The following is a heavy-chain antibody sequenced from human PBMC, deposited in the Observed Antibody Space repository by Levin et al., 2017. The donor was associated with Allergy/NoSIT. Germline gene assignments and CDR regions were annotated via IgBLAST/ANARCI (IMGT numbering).Heavy chain of an antibody. J-gene: IGHJ4*02. CDR2: VYYSGNS. D-gene: IGHD5-24*01. V-gene: IGHV4-59*01. CDR3: ARAGYKSRVGGFDY. Sequence: SETLSLTCTVSGGSIISYYWSWIRQPPGKGLEWLANVYYSGNSNYNPSLRSRVTISVDTSKSQFSLKLSSLTAADPAVYYCARAGYKSRVGGFDYWGQGTLVTVSS. CDR1: GGSIISYY.